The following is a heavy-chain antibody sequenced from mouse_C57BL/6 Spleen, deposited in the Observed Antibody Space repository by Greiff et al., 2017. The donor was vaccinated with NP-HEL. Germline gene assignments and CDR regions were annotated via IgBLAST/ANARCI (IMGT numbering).Heavy chain of an antibody. CDR1: GYTFTSYW. CDR3: TRWYGSSSAWFAY. CDR2: IYPGNSDT. D-gene: IGHD1-1*01. J-gene: IGHJ3*01. V-gene: IGHV1-5*01. Sequence: VQLQQSGTVLARPGASVKMSCKTSGYTFTSYWMHWVKQRPGQGLEWIGAIYPGNSDTSYNQKFKGKAKLTAVTSASTAYMELSSLTNEDSAVYYCTRWYGSSSAWFAYWGQGTLVTVSA.